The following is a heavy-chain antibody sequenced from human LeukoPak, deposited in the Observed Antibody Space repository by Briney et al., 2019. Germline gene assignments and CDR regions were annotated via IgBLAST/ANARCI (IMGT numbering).Heavy chain of an antibody. CDR1: GFTFINYA. CDR3: TTDLVYSYGNDAFDI. Sequence: GGSLRLSCEASGFTFINYALSWVRQAPGKGLEWVGRIKSKTDGGTTDYAAPVKGRFTISRDDSKNTLYLQMNSLKTEDTAVYYCTTDLVYSYGNDAFDIWGQGTMVTVSS. J-gene: IGHJ3*02. V-gene: IGHV3-15*01. D-gene: IGHD5-18*01. CDR2: IKSKTDGGTT.